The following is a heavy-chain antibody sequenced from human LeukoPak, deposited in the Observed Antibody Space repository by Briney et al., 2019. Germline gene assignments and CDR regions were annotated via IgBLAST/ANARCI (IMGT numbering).Heavy chain of an antibody. D-gene: IGHD2-15*01. V-gene: IGHV3-7*03. Sequence: GALRLSCEASGFTSSSYWMSWVRQAPGKGLEWVANIKQDVSEKFYVDSVKGRFTISGDNAKNSLYLQMNSLRAEDTAVYYCARVLRYCSGGNCYSGGLGYMDVWGKGTTVTISS. J-gene: IGHJ6*03. CDR2: IKQDVSEK. CDR3: ARVLRYCSGGNCYSGGLGYMDV. CDR1: GFTSSSYW.